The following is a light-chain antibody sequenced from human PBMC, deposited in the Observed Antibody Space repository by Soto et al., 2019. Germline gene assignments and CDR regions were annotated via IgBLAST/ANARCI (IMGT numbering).Light chain of an antibody. CDR3: QQYNVYSWT. Sequence: DIHMTQSPSTLSASVGDRVTITCLASQNINSLLAWYQQKPGKAPKLLIYEASSLEKGVPARFGGSGSGTEFTLTISSLQPDDFATYYCQQYNVYSWTFGQGTKVDIK. V-gene: IGKV1-5*03. CDR2: EAS. J-gene: IGKJ1*01. CDR1: QNINSL.